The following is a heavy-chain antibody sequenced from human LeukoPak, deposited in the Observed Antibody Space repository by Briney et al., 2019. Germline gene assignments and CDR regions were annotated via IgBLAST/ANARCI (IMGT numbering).Heavy chain of an antibody. CDR1: GFTFSSYA. CDR3: AKDYYDSSGYYYSDAEYGDY. V-gene: IGHV3-23*01. J-gene: IGHJ4*02. Sequence: GGSLRLSCAASGFTFSSYAMSWVRLDPGKGLVWVSHIKDGERGTDYADSVKGRFTVSRDNAKNTLYLQMNSLRAEDTAVYYCAKDYYDSSGYYYSDAEYGDYWGQGTLVTVSS. CDR2: IKDGERGT. D-gene: IGHD3-22*01.